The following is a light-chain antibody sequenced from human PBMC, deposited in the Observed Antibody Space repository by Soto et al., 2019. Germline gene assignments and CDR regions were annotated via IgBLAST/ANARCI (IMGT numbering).Light chain of an antibody. CDR2: EVS. CDR3: ISYAGSNNPVI. Sequence: QSALTQPPSASGSPGQSVTISCTGTSSDVGGYNYVSWYQQHPGKAPKFLIFEVSRRPSGVPDRFSGSKSGNTASLTVSGLQADDAADYYCISYAGSNNPVIFGGGTKLTVL. CDR1: SSDVGGYNY. V-gene: IGLV2-8*01. J-gene: IGLJ2*01.